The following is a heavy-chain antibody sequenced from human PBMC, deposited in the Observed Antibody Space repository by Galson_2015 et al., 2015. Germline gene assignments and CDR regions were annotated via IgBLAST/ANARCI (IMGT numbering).Heavy chain of an antibody. CDR3: ARDIDSGSSGTTVNNFDC. D-gene: IGHD4-17*01. CDR2: ISSSSSYI. V-gene: IGHV3-21*01. J-gene: IGHJ4*02. CDR1: GFTFSSYS. Sequence: SLRLSCAASGFTFSSYSMNWVRQAPGKGLEWVSSISSSSSYIYYADSVKGRFTISRDNAKNSLYLQMNSLRAEDTAVYYCARDIDSGSSGTTVNNFDCWGQGTLVTVSS.